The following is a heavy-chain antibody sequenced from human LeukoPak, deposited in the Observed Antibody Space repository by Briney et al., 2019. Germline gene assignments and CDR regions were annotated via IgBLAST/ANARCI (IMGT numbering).Heavy chain of an antibody. CDR3: ARGPGIAVD. CDR1: GGSISSSSYY. Sequence: PSETLSLTCTVSGGSISSSSYYWGWIRQPPGKGLEWIGSIYYSGSTYYNPSLKSRVTISVDTSKNQFSLKLSSVTAADTAVYYCARGPGIAVDWGQGTLVTVSS. V-gene: IGHV4-39*01. J-gene: IGHJ4*02. CDR2: IYYSGST. D-gene: IGHD6-19*01.